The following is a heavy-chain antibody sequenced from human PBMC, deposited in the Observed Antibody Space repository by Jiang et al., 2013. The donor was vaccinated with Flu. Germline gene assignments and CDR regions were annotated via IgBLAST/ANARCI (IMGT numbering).Heavy chain of an antibody. CDR2: TYYRSKWYT. D-gene: IGHD6-19*01. CDR3: ARGAGTIYYFDY. Sequence: SQTLSLTCAISGDSVSSNSAAWNWIRLSPSRGLEWLGRTYYRSKWYTGYAASVKSRITINADTSKNQFSLQLNSVTPEDTAVYYCARGAGTIYYFDYWGQGTLVTVSS. CDR1: GDSVSSNSAA. V-gene: IGHV6-1*01. J-gene: IGHJ4*02.